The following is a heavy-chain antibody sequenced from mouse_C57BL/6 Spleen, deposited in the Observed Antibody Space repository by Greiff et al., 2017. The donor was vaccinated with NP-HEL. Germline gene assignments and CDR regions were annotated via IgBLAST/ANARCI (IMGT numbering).Heavy chain of an antibody. J-gene: IGHJ4*01. Sequence: QVQLQQSGAELVRPGSSVKLSCKASGYTFTSYWMHWVKQRPIQGLEWIGNIDPSDSETHYNQKFKDKATLTVDKSSSTAYMQLSSLTSEDSAVYYCARDYDYDRGGAMDYWGQGTSVTVSS. V-gene: IGHV1-52*01. CDR2: IDPSDSET. CDR1: GYTFTSYW. CDR3: ARDYDYDRGGAMDY. D-gene: IGHD2-4*01.